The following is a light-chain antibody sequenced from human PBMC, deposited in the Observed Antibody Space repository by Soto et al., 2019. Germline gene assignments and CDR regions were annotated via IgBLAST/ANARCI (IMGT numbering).Light chain of an antibody. CDR1: ENLRTF. CDR2: SES. Sequence: EIVLTQSPATLSLSPGERATLSCRATENLRTFLAWYQQKPGQAPRLLIYSESTRATGIPDRFSGSGSGTDFTLTISRLEPEDFAVYYCQHYGTSPSTFGRGTKVDIK. CDR3: QHYGTSPST. J-gene: IGKJ1*01. V-gene: IGKV3-20*01.